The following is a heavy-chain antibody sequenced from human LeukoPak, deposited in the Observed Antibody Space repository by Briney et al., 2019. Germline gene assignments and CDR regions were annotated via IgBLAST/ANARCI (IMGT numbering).Heavy chain of an antibody. Sequence: SETLSLTCAVSGGSVSHSNWWTWVRQSPGKGLEWIGEVHPSEGTNYNPSLKSRVTISIDTSKTQFSLTLTSVTAADTAVYYCGRHVPYFDYWGQGTLVTVSS. CDR3: GRHVPYFDY. CDR1: GGSVSHSNW. CDR2: VHPSEGT. J-gene: IGHJ4*02. V-gene: IGHV4-4*02.